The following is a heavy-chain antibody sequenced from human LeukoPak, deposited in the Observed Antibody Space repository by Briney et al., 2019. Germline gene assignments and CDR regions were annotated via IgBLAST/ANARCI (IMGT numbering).Heavy chain of an antibody. J-gene: IGHJ4*02. D-gene: IGHD2-2*01. CDR1: GGSISSGDYY. CDR3: ARLDGYCSSTSCYGYFDY. CDR2: IYYSGSN. V-gene: IGHV4-39*01. Sequence: SQTLSLTCTVSGGSISSGDYYWGWLRQPPGKGLEWIGSIYYSGSNYYNPSLKSRVTISVDTSKNQFSLKLSSVTAADTAVYYCARLDGYCSSTSCYGYFDYWGQGTLVTVSS.